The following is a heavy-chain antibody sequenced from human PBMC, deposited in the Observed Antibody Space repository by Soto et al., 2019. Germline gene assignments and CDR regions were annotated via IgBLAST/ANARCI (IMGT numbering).Heavy chain of an antibody. D-gene: IGHD2-15*01. J-gene: IGHJ4*02. CDR3: AKLVIGYCSGNTCDDY. V-gene: IGHV3-30*18. CDR2: ISYDSSNK. Sequence: VQLLESGGGLIQPGGSLRLSCAASGFTFSYGIHWLRQAPGKGLEWVAYISYDSSNKFYGDSVKGRFTISRDNSKNTQFLQMKRLRAEDTAVYYCAKLVIGYCSGNTCDDYWGQGTLVAVSS. CDR1: GFTFSYG.